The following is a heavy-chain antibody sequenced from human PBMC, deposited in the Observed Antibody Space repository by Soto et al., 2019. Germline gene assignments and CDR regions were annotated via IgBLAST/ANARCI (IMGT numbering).Heavy chain of an antibody. J-gene: IGHJ6*02. Sequence: ASVKVSCKTSGYSFAKYGLHWVRQAPGQRLEWMGWINPGNGDTKYSQKFQGRVTITRDTSATTAYMELSSLRSEDSAVFYCARTDCSSTSCYNYYYYGMDVWGQGTTVTVSS. V-gene: IGHV1-3*01. CDR3: ARTDCSSTSCYNYYYYGMDV. D-gene: IGHD2-2*01. CDR1: GYSFAKYG. CDR2: INPGNGDT.